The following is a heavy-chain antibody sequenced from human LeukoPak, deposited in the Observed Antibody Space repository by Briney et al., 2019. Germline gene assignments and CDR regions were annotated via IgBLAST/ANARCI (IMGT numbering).Heavy chain of an antibody. D-gene: IGHD3-22*01. V-gene: IGHV4-34*01. Sequence: SETLSLTCAVYGGSFSAYYWSWIRQPPGKGLEWIGVINHGGSTNYNPSLKGRVTISVDTSQNQVSLKLSSVTAADTAVYYCAHSSDYQQHCGQGTLVTVSS. CDR1: GGSFSAYY. CDR2: INHGGST. J-gene: IGHJ1*01. CDR3: AHSSDYQQH.